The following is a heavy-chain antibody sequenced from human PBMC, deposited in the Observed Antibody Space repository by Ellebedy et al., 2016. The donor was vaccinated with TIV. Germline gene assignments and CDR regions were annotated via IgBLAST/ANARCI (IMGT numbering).Heavy chain of an antibody. V-gene: IGHV4-34*01. Sequence: MPSETLSPTCAVLGGSFSGYYWSWIPQPPGKGLEWIGDINHSGSANYNPSPKSRVTISVDTSKNQFSLRPSSVTAADTAVYYCARGLQLDDVVVVAGYGDWGQGTTVTVSS. CDR3: ARGLQLDDVVVVAGYGD. CDR2: INHSGSA. CDR1: GGSFSGYY. J-gene: IGHJ6*02. D-gene: IGHD2-15*01.